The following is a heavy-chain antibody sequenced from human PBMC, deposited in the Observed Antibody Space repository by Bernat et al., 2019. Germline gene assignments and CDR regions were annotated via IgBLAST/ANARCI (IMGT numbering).Heavy chain of an antibody. CDR1: GGSFSGYY. D-gene: IGHD6-19*01. CDR2: INHSGST. Sequence: QVQLQQWGAGLLKPSETLSLTCAVYGGSFSGYYWSWIRQPPGKGLEWIGEINHSGSTYYNPSLKGRVTISVDTSKNQFSLKLSSVTAADTAVYYCAREEGLAGYRPPLVDYYYYGMDVWGQGTTVTVSS. V-gene: IGHV4-34*01. CDR3: AREEGLAGYRPPLVDYYYYGMDV. J-gene: IGHJ6*02.